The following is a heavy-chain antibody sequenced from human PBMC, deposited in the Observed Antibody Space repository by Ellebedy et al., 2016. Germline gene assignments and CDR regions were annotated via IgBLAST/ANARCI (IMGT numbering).Heavy chain of an antibody. D-gene: IGHD5-12*01. V-gene: IGHV3-74*01. J-gene: IGHJ4*02. Sequence: GGSLRLXCAASGFTFSSYWMHWARQAPGKGLVWVSRISSDGSDTIYADSVKGRFTISRDNAKTSLYLQMNSLRAEDTAVYYCARGVATGEVGYYFDYWGQGTLVTVSS. CDR1: GFTFSSYW. CDR3: ARGVATGEVGYYFDY. CDR2: ISSDGSDT.